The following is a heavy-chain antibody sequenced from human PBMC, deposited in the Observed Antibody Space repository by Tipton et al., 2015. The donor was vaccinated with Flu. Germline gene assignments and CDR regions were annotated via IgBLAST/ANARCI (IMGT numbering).Heavy chain of an antibody. CDR2: ISSSRTYI. CDR1: GFTFSTYS. Sequence: SLRLSCAASGFTFSTYSMDWVRQAPGKGLEWVSSISSSRTYIYYADSVKGRFTISRDNAKNSLYLQMNSLRAEDTAVYYCATFPKAQSRSLDYYYGMDVWGQGTTVTVSS. J-gene: IGHJ6*02. CDR3: ATFPKAQSRSLDYYYGMDV. D-gene: IGHD1-26*01. V-gene: IGHV3-21*01.